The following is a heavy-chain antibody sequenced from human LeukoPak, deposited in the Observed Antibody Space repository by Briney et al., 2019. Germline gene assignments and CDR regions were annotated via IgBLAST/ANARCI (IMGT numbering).Heavy chain of an antibody. J-gene: IGHJ4*02. CDR2: IYYSGST. Sequence: SETLPLTCTVSGGSISSYYWSWIRQPPGKGLEWIGYIYYSGSTNYNPSLKSRVTISVDTSKNQFSLKLSSVTAADTAVYYCARHFVYYDILTGRVPYYFDYWGQGTLVTVSS. D-gene: IGHD3-9*01. CDR3: ARHFVYYDILTGRVPYYFDY. CDR1: GGSISSYY. V-gene: IGHV4-59*08.